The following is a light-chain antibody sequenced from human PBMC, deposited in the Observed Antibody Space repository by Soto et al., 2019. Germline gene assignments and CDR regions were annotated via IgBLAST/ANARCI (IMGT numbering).Light chain of an antibody. CDR1: SSDVGGYNY. CDR3: ISYTSRSTLYV. V-gene: IGLV2-14*01. Sequence: QSVLTQPASVSGSPGQSITISGTGTSSDVGGYNYVSWYQQHPGKAPKLMIYEVSNRPSGVSHRFSGSKSGNTASLTISGLQADDEADYYCISYTSRSTLYVFGTGTKLTVL. CDR2: EVS. J-gene: IGLJ1*01.